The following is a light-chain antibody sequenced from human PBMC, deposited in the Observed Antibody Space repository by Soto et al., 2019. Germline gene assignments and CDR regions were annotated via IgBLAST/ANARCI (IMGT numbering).Light chain of an antibody. CDR3: SSYTSSSTPYV. CDR2: DVS. Sequence: HSVLTQPASLSGSPGQSITISCTGTSSDVGGYNYVSWYQQHPGKAPKLMIYDVSIRPSGVSNRFSGSKSGNTASLTISGLQAEDEADYYCSSYTSSSTPYVFGTGTKVTVL. CDR1: SSDVGGYNY. V-gene: IGLV2-14*01. J-gene: IGLJ1*01.